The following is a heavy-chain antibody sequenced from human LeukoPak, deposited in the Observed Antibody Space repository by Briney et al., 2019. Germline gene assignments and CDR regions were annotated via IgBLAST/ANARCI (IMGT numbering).Heavy chain of an antibody. D-gene: IGHD2-15*01. CDR3: AKQRLQGGGPPDY. CDR1: GFTFKSYA. Sequence: GGSLRLSCAASGFTFKSYAMSWVRQAPGKGLEWVSAISGGGGSTYYADSVKGRFTVSRDNSKNTLYLDMNSLRADDTAVYYCAKQRLQGGGPPDYWGQGTLVTVSS. J-gene: IGHJ4*02. V-gene: IGHV3-23*01. CDR2: ISGGGGST.